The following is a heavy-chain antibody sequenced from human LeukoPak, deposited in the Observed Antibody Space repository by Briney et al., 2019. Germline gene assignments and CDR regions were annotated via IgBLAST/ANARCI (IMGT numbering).Heavy chain of an antibody. V-gene: IGHV3-66*01. D-gene: IGHD6-19*01. CDR3: ASTRGWVYFDY. CDR2: IYSGGNT. Sequence: GSLRLSCAASGFTVSGNYMSWVRQAPGKGLEWVSVIYSGGNTYYADSVIGRFTISRDNSKNTLYLRMNSLRAEDTAVYYCASTRGWVYFDYWGQGTLVTVSS. J-gene: IGHJ4*02. CDR1: GFTVSGNY.